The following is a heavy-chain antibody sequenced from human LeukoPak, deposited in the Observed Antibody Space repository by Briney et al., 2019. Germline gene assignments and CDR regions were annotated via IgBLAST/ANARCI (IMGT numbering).Heavy chain of an antibody. CDR3: ARGGSSWYERLDYFDY. CDR1: GFTFSSYW. D-gene: IGHD6-13*01. Sequence: GGSLRLSCAASGFTFSSYWMHWVRQAPGKGLVWVSRIDSDGSSTTYADSVKGRFTISRDNAKNTLYLQMNSLRAEDTAVYYCARGGSSWYERLDYFDYWGQGTLVTVSS. V-gene: IGHV3-74*01. CDR2: IDSDGSST. J-gene: IGHJ4*02.